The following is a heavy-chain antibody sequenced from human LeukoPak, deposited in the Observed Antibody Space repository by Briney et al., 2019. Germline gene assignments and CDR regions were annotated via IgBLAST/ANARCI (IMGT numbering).Heavy chain of an antibody. CDR2: IRIDGNT. D-gene: IGHD3-22*01. V-gene: IGHV3-74*01. J-gene: IGHJ4*01. CDR1: GFPLSGFW. Sequence: PGGSLRLSCAASGFPLSGFWMNWVRQVPGKELVWVALIRIDGNTNVADSVKGRFTISRDTAKNTLHLQMNSLRAEDSAIYYCARDDNYYDGTSYSSGFDYWGHGTLVTVSS. CDR3: ARDDNYYDGTSYSSGFDY.